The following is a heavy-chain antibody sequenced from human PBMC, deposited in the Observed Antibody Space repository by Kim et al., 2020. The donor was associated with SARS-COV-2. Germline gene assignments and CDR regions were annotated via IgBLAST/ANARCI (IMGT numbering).Heavy chain of an antibody. V-gene: IGHV1-3*01. CDR3: ARGENGPYCTGGVCYNPRLGMCDFDY. CDR1: GYTFTSYA. CDR2: INAGNGNT. Sequence: ASVKVSCKASGYTFTSYAMHWVRQAPGQRLEWMGWINAGNGNTKYSQKFQGRVTITRDTSASTAYMELSSLRSEDTAVYYCARGENGPYCTGGVCYNPRLGMCDFDYWGQGTLVTVSS. D-gene: IGHD2-8*02. J-gene: IGHJ4*02.